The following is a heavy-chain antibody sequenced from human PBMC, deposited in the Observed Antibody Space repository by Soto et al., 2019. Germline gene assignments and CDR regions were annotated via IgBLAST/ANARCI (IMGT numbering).Heavy chain of an antibody. V-gene: IGHV4-31*03. D-gene: IGHD4-17*01. CDR2: IYYSGST. CDR3: ARGPWGVTTLGLRYYYGMDV. Sequence: QVQLQESGPGLVKPSQTLSLTCTVSGGSISSGGYYWSWIRQHPGKGLEWIGYIYYSGSTYYNPSLNRRVTISVDTARNQFSLKLSSGTAADTAVYYCARGPWGVTTLGLRYYYGMDVWGQGTKVTVSS. J-gene: IGHJ6*02. CDR1: GGSISSGGYY.